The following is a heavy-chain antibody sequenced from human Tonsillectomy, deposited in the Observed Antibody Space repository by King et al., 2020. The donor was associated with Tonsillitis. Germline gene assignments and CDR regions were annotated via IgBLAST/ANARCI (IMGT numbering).Heavy chain of an antibody. CDR3: ARAESVGVSGTSYYYYGMDV. Sequence: VQLVQSGAEVKKPGSSVKVSCKASGATFSSYVINWVRQAPGQGLEWMGGIIPIFRTANNAQKFQGRVTITADESTRTAYMELSSLRSEDTAVYYCARAESVGVSGTSYYYYGMDVWGQGTTVTVSS. D-gene: IGHD1/OR15-1a*01. CDR2: IIPIFRTA. CDR1: GATFSSYV. V-gene: IGHV1-69*01. J-gene: IGHJ6*02.